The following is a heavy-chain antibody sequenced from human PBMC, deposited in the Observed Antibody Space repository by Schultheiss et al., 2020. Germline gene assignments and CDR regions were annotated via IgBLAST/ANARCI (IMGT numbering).Heavy chain of an antibody. J-gene: IGHJ4*02. Sequence: GGSLRLSCAASGFTFSDYYMSWIRQAPGKGLEWVAVISYDGSNKYYADSVKGRFTISRDNSKNTLYLQMNSLRAEDTAVYYCARGEITIFGVVINYFDYWGQGTLVTVSS. CDR1: GFTFSDYY. D-gene: IGHD3-3*01. CDR3: ARGEITIFGVVINYFDY. CDR2: ISYDGSNK. V-gene: IGHV3-30-3*01.